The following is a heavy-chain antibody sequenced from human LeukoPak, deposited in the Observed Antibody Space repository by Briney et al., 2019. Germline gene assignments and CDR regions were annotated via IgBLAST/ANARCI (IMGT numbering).Heavy chain of an antibody. CDR2: IDTKGRTT. V-gene: IGHV3-74*01. D-gene: IGHD6-13*01. CDR3: ARDLAGADDY. CDR1: SFTFSKYW. J-gene: IGHJ4*02. Sequence: GGSLRLSCAASSFTFSKYWFHWVRQAPGKGLDWVSRIDTKGRTTDYADSVEGRFTISRDNAKNTLFLEMNSLRAEDTAVYYCARDLAGADDYWGQGTLVTVSS.